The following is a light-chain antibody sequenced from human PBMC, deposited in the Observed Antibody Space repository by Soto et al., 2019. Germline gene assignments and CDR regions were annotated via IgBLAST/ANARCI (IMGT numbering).Light chain of an antibody. V-gene: IGKV1-9*01. Sequence: IQLTQSPSSLSASVGDRVTITCRASQGISSYLAWYQQKPGKAPKLLIYAASTLQSGVPSRFSGSGSGTDFTLTISSLRPEDFATYYCQRLNSYPFPIGPGTKVDIK. CDR2: AAS. CDR3: QRLNSYPFP. J-gene: IGKJ3*01. CDR1: QGISSY.